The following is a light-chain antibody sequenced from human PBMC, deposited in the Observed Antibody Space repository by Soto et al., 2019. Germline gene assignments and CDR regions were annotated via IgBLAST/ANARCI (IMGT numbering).Light chain of an antibody. CDR2: GTS. CDR1: QSVSSN. J-gene: IGKJ1*01. CDR3: QQYNNWLPRWT. Sequence: EIVMTQSPVTLSVSPGERVTLSCRASQSVSSNLAWYQQKPGQAPSLLIYGTSTRATGFPARFSGSGSGTEFTLTISSLQSEDFAVYYCQQYNNWLPRWTFGQGTKVDIK. V-gene: IGKV3-15*01.